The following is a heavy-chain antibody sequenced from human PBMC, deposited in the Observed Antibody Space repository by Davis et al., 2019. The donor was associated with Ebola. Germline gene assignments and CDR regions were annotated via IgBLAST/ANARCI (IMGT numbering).Heavy chain of an antibody. CDR2: IYYSGST. D-gene: IGHD1-1*01. J-gene: IGHJ4*02. CDR3: ARSKLVYFDY. CDR1: GGSISSYY. V-gene: IGHV4-39*07. Sequence: SETLSLTCTVSGGSISSYYWSWIRQPPGKGLEWIGSIYYSGSTYYNPSLKSRVTISVDTSKNQFSLKLSSVTAADTAVYYCARSKLVYFDYWGQGTLVTVSS.